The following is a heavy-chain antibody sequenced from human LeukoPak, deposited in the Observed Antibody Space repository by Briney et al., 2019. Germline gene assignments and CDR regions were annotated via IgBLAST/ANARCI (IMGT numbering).Heavy chain of an antibody. J-gene: IGHJ4*02. D-gene: IGHD1-26*01. CDR2: ISSSSSYT. CDR3: AREIVGAIDY. CDR1: GFTFSDYY. V-gene: IGHV3-11*06. Sequence: GGSLRLSCAASGFTFSDYYMSWIRQAPGRGLEWVSYISSSSSYTNYADSVKGRFTISRDNAKNSLYLQMNSLRAEDTAVYYCAREIVGAIDYWGQGTLVTVSS.